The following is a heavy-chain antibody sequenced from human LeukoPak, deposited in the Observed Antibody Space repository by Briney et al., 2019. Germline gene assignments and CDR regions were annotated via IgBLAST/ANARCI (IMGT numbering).Heavy chain of an antibody. CDR2: ISTAITTT. Sequence: PGGSLGLSCVVSGFPFSNNPMNWVRQAPGKGLEWVSYISTAITTTYYAKSVKGRFTISRDNAKNSLYLQMNSLRVEDTAVYYCARDGGKGYEIDYWGQGTLVTVSS. V-gene: IGHV3-48*01. CDR1: GFPFSNNP. CDR3: ARDGGKGYEIDY. D-gene: IGHD2-2*01. J-gene: IGHJ4*02.